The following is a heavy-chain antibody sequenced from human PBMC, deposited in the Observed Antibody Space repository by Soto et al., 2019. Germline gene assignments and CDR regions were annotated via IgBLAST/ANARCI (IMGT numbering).Heavy chain of an antibody. D-gene: IGHD3-22*01. V-gene: IGHV4-39*01. CDR1: GGSISSSSSY. J-gene: IGHJ4*02. CDR3: AGLDPYKSSGYHCDC. CDR2: IYYSGNT. Sequence: SETLSLTCTVSGGSISSSSSYWGWIRQPPGKGLEWVGSIYYSGNTYYNTSLGSRFTISVDTSKNQFSLKLSSVTAADTAVFSCAGLDPYKSSGYHCDCCGKGPLVAASS.